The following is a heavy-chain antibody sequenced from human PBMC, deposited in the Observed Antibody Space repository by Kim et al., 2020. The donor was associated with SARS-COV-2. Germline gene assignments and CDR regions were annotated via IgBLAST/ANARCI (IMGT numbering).Heavy chain of an antibody. D-gene: IGHD3-9*01. V-gene: IGHV3-7*04. J-gene: IGHJ3*02. CDR2: EK. CDR3: TRGMFWAFDI. Sequence: EKYYVESVKGRFTISRDNAKNSLYLQMNSLTAEDTAVYYCTRGMFWAFDIWGQGTMVTVSS.